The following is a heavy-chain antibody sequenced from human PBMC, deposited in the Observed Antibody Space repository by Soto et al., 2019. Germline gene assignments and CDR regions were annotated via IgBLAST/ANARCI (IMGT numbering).Heavy chain of an antibody. CDR2: IYYSGST. CDR1: GGSVSSGSYY. J-gene: IGHJ5*02. Sequence: PSETLSLTCTVSGGSVSSGSYYWSWIRQPPGKGLEWIGYIYYSGSTNYNPSLKSRVTISVDTSKNQFSLKLSSVTAADTAVYYCARVGTMITFGARGIWFDPWGQGTLVTVSS. D-gene: IGHD3-16*01. V-gene: IGHV4-61*01. CDR3: ARVGTMITFGARGIWFDP.